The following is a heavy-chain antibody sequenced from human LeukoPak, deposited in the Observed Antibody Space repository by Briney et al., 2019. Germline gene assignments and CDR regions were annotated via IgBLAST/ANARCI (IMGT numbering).Heavy chain of an antibody. CDR2: IYYSGST. D-gene: IGHD4-17*01. CDR1: GGSISSGDYY. J-gene: IGHJ4*02. V-gene: IGHV4-30-4*08. CDR3: ARGELADYGDCFYYFDY. Sequence: SQTLSLTCTVSGGSISSGDYYWSWIRQPPGKGLEWIGYIYYSGSTYYNPSLKSRVTISVDTSKNQFSLKLSSVTAADTAVYYCARGELADYGDCFYYFDYWGQGTLVTVSS.